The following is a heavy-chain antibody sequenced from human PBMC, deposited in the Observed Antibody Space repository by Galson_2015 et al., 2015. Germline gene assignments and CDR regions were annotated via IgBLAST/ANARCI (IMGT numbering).Heavy chain of an antibody. J-gene: IGHJ4*02. CDR1: GYTFTGYY. CDR2: INRNSGST. D-gene: IGHD3-22*01. Sequence: SVKVSCKASGYTFTGYYMHWVRQAPGQGLEWMGWINRNSGSTNYAQKFQGWVTMTRDTSISTAYMELSRLRTDGTAVYYCSRTLLDSCCYDKRAFDYWGQGTLVTVSS. V-gene: IGHV1-2*04. CDR3: SRTLLDSCCYDKRAFDY.